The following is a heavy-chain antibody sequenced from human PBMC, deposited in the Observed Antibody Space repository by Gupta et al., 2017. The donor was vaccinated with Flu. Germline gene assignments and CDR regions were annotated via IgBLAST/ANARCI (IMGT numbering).Heavy chain of an antibody. Sequence: QVTLKESGPVLVKPTETLTLTCTVSGLSLISAGVGVSWIRQPPGRALEWLAHTFAFDETSYSTALNSRLTISKDISKSQVVLTMTTMDPVDTGTYYCARTICYYYGSRSTQWLDPWGQGALVTVSS. CDR3: ARTICYYYGSRSTQWLDP. CDR2: TFAFDET. D-gene: IGHD3-10*01. J-gene: IGHJ5*02. V-gene: IGHV2-26*01. CDR1: GLSLISAGVG.